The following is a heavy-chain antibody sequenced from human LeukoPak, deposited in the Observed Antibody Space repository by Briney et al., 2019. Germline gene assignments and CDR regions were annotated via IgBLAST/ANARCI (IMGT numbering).Heavy chain of an antibody. CDR3: ASHSGGYAY. J-gene: IGHJ4*02. Sequence: SETLSLTCAVSGASISSGGYSWSWNRQPPGKGLEWIGYIYYSGGTYYNPSLKSRVSIPVDTSKNQFSLRLSSVTAADTAVYYCASHSGGYAYWGQGTLVTVSS. D-gene: IGHD5-12*01. CDR1: GASISSGGYS. CDR2: IYYSGGT. V-gene: IGHV4-30-4*07.